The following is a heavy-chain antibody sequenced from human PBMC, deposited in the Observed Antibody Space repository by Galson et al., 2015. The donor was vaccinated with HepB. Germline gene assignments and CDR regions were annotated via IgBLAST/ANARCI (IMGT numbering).Heavy chain of an antibody. CDR3: VTEGHSSGRAGIFGI. V-gene: IGHV3-30*01. CDR1: EFTLSDYV. CDR2: IGKDGSST. J-gene: IGHJ3*02. Sequence: SLRLSCAASEFTLSDYVLHWVRQAPGKGLEWVAGIGKDGSSTHYAESVKGRFTISRDNSKNTLYLQMITLRTEDTAVYHCVTEGHSSGRAGIFGIWGQGTLLTVSS. D-gene: IGHD6-19*01.